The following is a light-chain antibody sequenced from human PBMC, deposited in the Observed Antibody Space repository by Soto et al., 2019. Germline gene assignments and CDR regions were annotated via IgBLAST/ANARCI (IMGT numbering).Light chain of an antibody. CDR3: MSYTSGNPYV. Sequence: QSALTQPASVSGSPGQSITISCTGTSSDVGGYNYVSWYQQHPGKAPKVMIYEVSNRPSGVSNRFSGSKSGNTASLTISGLQTEDEADYYCMSYTSGNPYVFGTGTKVTVL. V-gene: IGLV2-14*01. CDR2: EVS. CDR1: SSDVGGYNY. J-gene: IGLJ1*01.